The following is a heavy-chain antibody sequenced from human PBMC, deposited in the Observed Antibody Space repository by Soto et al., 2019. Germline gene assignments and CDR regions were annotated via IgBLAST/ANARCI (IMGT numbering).Heavy chain of an antibody. CDR3: TTGPNLRPLAAFDI. CDR2: IKSKSDGETI. V-gene: IGHV3-15*01. J-gene: IGHJ3*02. CDR1: GFTFTNAW. Sequence: VQLVESGGGLVKPGGSLRLSCAASGFTFTNAWMTCVRQGPGKGLEWVGRIKSKSDGETIDYAAPVKGRFTISRDDSKNTLYLQMNSLKTEDTAVYYCTTGPNLRPLAAFDIWGQGTVVTVSS.